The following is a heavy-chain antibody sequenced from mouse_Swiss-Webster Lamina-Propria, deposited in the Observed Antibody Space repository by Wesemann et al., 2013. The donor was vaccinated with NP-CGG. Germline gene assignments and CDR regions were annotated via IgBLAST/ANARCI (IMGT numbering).Heavy chain of an antibody. CDR2: ISTYYGDA. V-gene: IGHV1S137*01. CDR1: GYTFTDYA. D-gene: IGHD2-4*01. J-gene: IGHJ2*01. CDR3: ARGGSTMITPDY. Sequence: QVQLQQSGAELVRPGVSVKISCKGSGYTFTDYAMHWVKQSHAKSLEWIGVISTYYGDASYNQKFKGKTTMTVDKSSSTAYMELARLTSEDSAIYYCARGGSTMITPDYWGQGTTLTVSS.